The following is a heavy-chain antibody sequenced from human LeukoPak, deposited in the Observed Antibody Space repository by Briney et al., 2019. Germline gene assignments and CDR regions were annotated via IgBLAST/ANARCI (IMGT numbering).Heavy chain of an antibody. Sequence: GGSLRLSCAASGFTFNTYAMHWVRQAPGKGLEWVAVISYDGSNKYYADSVKGRFTISRDNSKNTLYLQMNSPGPEDTAVYYCARDNNWGSTHYWGQGTLVTVSS. D-gene: IGHD7-27*01. CDR3: ARDNNWGSTHY. CDR2: ISYDGSNK. CDR1: GFTFNTYA. J-gene: IGHJ4*02. V-gene: IGHV3-30-3*01.